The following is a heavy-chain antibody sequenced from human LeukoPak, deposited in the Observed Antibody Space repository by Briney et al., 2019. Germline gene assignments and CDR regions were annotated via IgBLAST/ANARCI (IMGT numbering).Heavy chain of an antibody. Sequence: PSETLSLTCTVSGGSISSYYWSWIRQPAGKGLEWIGRIYTSGSTNYNPSLKSRVTMSVDTSKNQFSLKLSSVTAADTAVYSCARGGYCTGGVCYLDYWGQGTLVTVSS. CDR2: IYTSGST. CDR3: ARGGYCTGGVCYLDY. V-gene: IGHV4-4*07. D-gene: IGHD2-8*02. CDR1: GGSISSYY. J-gene: IGHJ4*02.